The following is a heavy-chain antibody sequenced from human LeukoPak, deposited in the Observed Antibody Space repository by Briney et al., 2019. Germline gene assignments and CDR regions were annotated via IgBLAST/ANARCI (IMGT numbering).Heavy chain of an antibody. D-gene: IGHD3-22*01. CDR3: ARHPHYYFDNSAR. V-gene: IGHV4-39*01. CDR1: GDXVRTSNSY. Sequence: PSETLSLTCIVSGDXVRTSNSYWGWIRQPPGKGLEWIGSMFYSGNTYYNPSLKSRVTISVDTSKNQLSLRLSSVTAADTAVYYCARHPHYYFDNSARWGQGTLVTVSS. CDR2: MFYSGNT. J-gene: IGHJ4*02.